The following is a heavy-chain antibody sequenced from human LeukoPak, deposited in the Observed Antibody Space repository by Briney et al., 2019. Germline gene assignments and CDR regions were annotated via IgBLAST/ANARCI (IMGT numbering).Heavy chain of an antibody. D-gene: IGHD2-21*01. CDR1: GYSISSGYY. CDR3: ARRGYCGGDCRFDY. J-gene: IGHJ4*02. V-gene: IGHV4-38-2*01. CDR2: IYHNDNT. Sequence: ASETLSLTCAVSGYSISSGYYWGWIRQPPGKGLEWIGSIYHNDNTYYNASLKSRVTLSVDTSKNKFSLELSSVTAADTAVYYCARRGYCGGDCRFDYWGQGTLVTVSS.